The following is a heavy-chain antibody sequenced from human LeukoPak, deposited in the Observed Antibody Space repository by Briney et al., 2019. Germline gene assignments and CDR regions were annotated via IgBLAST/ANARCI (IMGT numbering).Heavy chain of an antibody. CDR3: ARGRRFDP. Sequence: ASVKVSCKASGYTFTGYYMHWVRQAPGQGLEWMGWINPNNGGTNYAQKFQGRVTMTRDTSISTAYMELSGLTSDDTAVYYCARGRRFDPWGQGTLVTVSS. CDR2: INPNNGGT. CDR1: GYTFTGYY. J-gene: IGHJ5*02. V-gene: IGHV1-2*02.